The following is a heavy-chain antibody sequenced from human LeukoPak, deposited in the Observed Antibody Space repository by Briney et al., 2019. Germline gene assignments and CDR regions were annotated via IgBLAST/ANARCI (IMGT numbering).Heavy chain of an antibody. CDR3: ATIVATHNWFDP. Sequence: SVKVSCKASGDTFIPYTFSWVRQAPGQGLEWIGRIIPSLDVANYAQKFQGRVTMTEDTSTDTAYMELSSLRSEDTAVYYCATIVATHNWFDPWGQGTLVTVSS. CDR1: GDTFIPYT. J-gene: IGHJ5*02. CDR2: IIPSLDVA. D-gene: IGHD5-12*01. V-gene: IGHV1-69*02.